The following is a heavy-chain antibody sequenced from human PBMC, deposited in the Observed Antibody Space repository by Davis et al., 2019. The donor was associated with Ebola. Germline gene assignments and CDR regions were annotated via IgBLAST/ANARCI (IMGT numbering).Heavy chain of an antibody. Sequence: GESLKISCAASGFTFSSYEMNWVRQAPGKGLEWVANIKQDGSEKYYVDSVKGRFTISRDNAKNSLYLQMNSLRAEDTAVYYCARVRWLQGIYFDYWGQGTLVTVSS. D-gene: IGHD5-24*01. V-gene: IGHV3-7*01. CDR1: GFTFSSYE. J-gene: IGHJ4*02. CDR3: ARVRWLQGIYFDY. CDR2: IKQDGSEK.